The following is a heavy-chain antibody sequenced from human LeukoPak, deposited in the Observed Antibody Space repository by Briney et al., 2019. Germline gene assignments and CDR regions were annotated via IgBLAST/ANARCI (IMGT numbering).Heavy chain of an antibody. V-gene: IGHV4-59*08. CDR1: GGSISSYY. Sequence: SETLSLTCTVSGGSISSYYWSWIQQPPGKGLEWIGYIYYSGSTNYNPSLKSRVTISVDTSKNQFSLKLSSVTAADTAVYYCARLSGIQLWSTYNWFDPWGQGTLVTVSS. CDR3: ARLSGIQLWSTYNWFDP. J-gene: IGHJ5*02. D-gene: IGHD5-18*01. CDR2: IYYSGST.